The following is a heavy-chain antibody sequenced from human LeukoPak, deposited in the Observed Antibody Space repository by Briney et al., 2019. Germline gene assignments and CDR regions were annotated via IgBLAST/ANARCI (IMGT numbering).Heavy chain of an antibody. Sequence: ASVKVSCKASGYTFTGYYMHWVRQAPGQGLEWMGWINPNSGGTNYAQKFQGWVTMIRDTSISTAYMELSRLRSDDTAVYYCARSITIFGVVIERPFDYWGQGTLVTVSS. V-gene: IGHV1-2*04. CDR1: GYTFTGYY. D-gene: IGHD3-3*01. J-gene: IGHJ4*02. CDR2: INPNSGGT. CDR3: ARSITIFGVVIERPFDY.